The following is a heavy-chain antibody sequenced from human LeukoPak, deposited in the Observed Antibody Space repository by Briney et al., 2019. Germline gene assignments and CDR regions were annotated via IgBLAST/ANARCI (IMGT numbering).Heavy chain of an antibody. CDR3: AREKIVVVINWDTYYYYYGMDV. V-gene: IGHV4-34*01. CDR2: INHSGST. J-gene: IGHJ6*02. CDR1: GGSFSGYY. Sequence: SETLSLTCAVYGGSFSGYYWSWIRQPPGKGLEWIGEINHSGSTNYNPSLKSRVTISVDTSKNQFSLKLSSVTAADTAVYYCAREKIVVVINWDTYYYYYGMDVWGQGTTVTVSS. D-gene: IGHD3-22*01.